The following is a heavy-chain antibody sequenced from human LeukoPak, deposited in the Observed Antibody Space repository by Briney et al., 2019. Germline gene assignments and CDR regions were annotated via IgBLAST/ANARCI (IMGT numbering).Heavy chain of an antibody. CDR1: GFTFSSYE. V-gene: IGHV3-48*03. CDR3: ARDLGDYVGYDAFDI. D-gene: IGHD4-17*01. J-gene: IGHJ3*02. CDR2: VTGSGSKT. Sequence: GVSLRLSCAASGFTFSSYEMNWVRQAPGKGLEWLSYVTGSGSKTYYADSVKGRFTISRDNAKNSLYLQMNSLRAEDTAVYYCARDLGDYVGYDAFDIWGQGTMVTVSS.